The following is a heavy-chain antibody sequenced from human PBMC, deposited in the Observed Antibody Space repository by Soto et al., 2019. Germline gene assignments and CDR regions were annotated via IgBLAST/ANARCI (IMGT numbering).Heavy chain of an antibody. CDR3: ARDYTSSYNYDSTNYGYFDF. Sequence: SVKVSCKASGFTFTSSAVQWVRQARGQRLEWIGWIVVGSGNTNYAQKFQGRVTITADDSTSTAYLELSSLRSEDTAVYYCARDYTSSYNYDSTNYGYFDFWGLGTLVTVSS. V-gene: IGHV1-58*01. CDR1: GFTFTSSA. D-gene: IGHD3-22*01. J-gene: IGHJ4*02. CDR2: IVVGSGNT.